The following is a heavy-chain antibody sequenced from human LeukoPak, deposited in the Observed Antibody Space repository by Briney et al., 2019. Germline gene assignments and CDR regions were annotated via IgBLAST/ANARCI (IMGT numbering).Heavy chain of an antibody. V-gene: IGHV3-74*01. D-gene: IGHD3-16*01. CDR3: ATDDYRGLGY. J-gene: IGHJ4*02. Sequence: PGGSLRLSCATSGITFRNYWMRWVRQAPGKGLVWVSHIIQDGSETFYADSVKGRFTISRDNAKNTVYLQMNSLRAEDTAVYYCATDDYRGLGYWGQGTLVTVSS. CDR1: GITFRNYW. CDR2: IIQDGSET.